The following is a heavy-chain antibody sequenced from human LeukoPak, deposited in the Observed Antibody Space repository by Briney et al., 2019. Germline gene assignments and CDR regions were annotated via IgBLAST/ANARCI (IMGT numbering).Heavy chain of an antibody. CDR2: TYYRSKWYN. Sequence: SQTLSLTCAISGDSVSSNSAAWNWIRQSPSRGLEWLGRTYYRSKWYNDYAVSVKSRITINPDTSKNQFSLQLNSVTPEDTAVYYCARDPIYYDSSGYYYYYGMDVWGQGTTVTVSS. D-gene: IGHD3-22*01. J-gene: IGHJ6*02. CDR1: GDSVSSNSAA. V-gene: IGHV6-1*01. CDR3: ARDPIYYDSSGYYYYYGMDV.